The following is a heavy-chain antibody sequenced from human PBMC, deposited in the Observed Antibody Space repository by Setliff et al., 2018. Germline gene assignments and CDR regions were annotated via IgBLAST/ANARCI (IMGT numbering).Heavy chain of an antibody. CDR3: ARDAGGDYDN. CDR1: GFTFSNYW. CDR2: IYSGGDT. D-gene: IGHD2-21*02. V-gene: IGHV3-66*02. J-gene: IGHJ4*02. Sequence: PGGSLRLSCAASGFTFSNYWMHWVRQAPGKGLEWVSVIYSGGDTYCADSVKGRFTIYRDNSKNTLYLQMNSLRLEDTAIYYCARDAGGDYDNWGQGTLVTVSS.